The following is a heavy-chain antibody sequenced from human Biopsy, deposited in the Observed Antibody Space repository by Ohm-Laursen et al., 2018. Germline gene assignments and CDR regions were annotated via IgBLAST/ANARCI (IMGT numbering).Heavy chain of an antibody. Sequence: SLRLSCAASGFTLSYYSMTWVRQAPGKGLEWVSSIRSGGDYMLYADSVKGRLTISRDNAKNSLYLQMNSLRAEDTAVYYCARDQRGPSLLEAKLTPNYFDYWGRGSLVTVSS. CDR3: ARDQRGPSLLEAKLTPNYFDY. CDR2: IRSGGDYM. CDR1: GFTLSYYS. J-gene: IGHJ4*02. D-gene: IGHD1-1*01. V-gene: IGHV3-21*01.